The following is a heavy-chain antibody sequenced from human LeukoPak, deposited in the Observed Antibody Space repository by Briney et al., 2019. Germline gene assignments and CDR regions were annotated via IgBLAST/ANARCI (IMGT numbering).Heavy chain of an antibody. Sequence: KPSETLSLTCTVSGGSISSYYWSWIRQPPGKGLEWIGYIYTSGSTNYNPSLKSRVTISVDTSKNQFSLKLSSVTAADTAVYYCARGSRNYYFDYWGQGTLVTVSS. CDR1: GGSISSYY. CDR3: ARGSRNYYFDY. V-gene: IGHV4-4*09. D-gene: IGHD6-13*01. J-gene: IGHJ4*02. CDR2: IYTSGST.